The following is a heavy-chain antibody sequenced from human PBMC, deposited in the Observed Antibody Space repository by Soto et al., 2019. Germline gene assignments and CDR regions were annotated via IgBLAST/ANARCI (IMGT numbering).Heavy chain of an antibody. CDR3: AKDLYGDSGYFDY. CDR2: ISGSGGST. D-gene: IGHD4-17*01. CDR1: GFTFSSYA. J-gene: IGHJ4*02. Sequence: GGSLRLSCTASGFTFSSYAMSWVRQAPGKGLEWVSAISGSGGSTYYADSVKGRFTISRDNSKNTLYLQMNSLRAEDTAVYYCAKDLYGDSGYFDYWGQGTLVTVSS. V-gene: IGHV3-23*01.